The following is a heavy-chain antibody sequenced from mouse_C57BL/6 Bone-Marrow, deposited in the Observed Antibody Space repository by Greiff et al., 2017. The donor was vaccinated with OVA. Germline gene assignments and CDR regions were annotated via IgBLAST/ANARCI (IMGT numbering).Heavy chain of an antibody. J-gene: IGHJ2*01. Sequence: EVQLVESGGDLVKPGGSLKLSCAASGFTFSSYGMSWVRQTPDKRLEWVATISSSGSYTYYPDSVKGRFTISRDNAKNTLYLQMSSLKSEDTAMYYCAKRGTTVVGKVYYFDYWGQGTTLTVSS. V-gene: IGHV5-6*01. CDR1: GFTFSSYG. D-gene: IGHD1-1*01. CDR2: ISSSGSYT. CDR3: AKRGTTVVGKVYYFDY.